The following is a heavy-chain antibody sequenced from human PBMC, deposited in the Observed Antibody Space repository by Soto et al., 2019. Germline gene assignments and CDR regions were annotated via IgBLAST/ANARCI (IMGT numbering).Heavy chain of an antibody. CDR1: GGSISSGGYY. J-gene: IGHJ6*02. CDR3: ARCYIEQYPYYRDRIAF. V-gene: IGHV4-31*03. Sequence: SETLSLTCTVSGGSISSGGYYWSWIRQHPGKGLEWIGYIYYSGSTYYNPSLKSRVTISVDTSKNQFSLKLSSVTAADTAVYYCARCYIEQYPYYRDRIAFCAQGSTDIVS. D-gene: IGHD1-26*01. CDR2: IYYSGST.